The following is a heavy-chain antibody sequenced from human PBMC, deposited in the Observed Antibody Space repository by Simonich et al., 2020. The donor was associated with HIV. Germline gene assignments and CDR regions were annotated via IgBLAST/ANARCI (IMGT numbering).Heavy chain of an antibody. Sequence: QVQLVESGGGVVQPGRSLRLSCAASRFTFSYYGMHWVRQDRGKGLEWVAVIWDDGSNIYDGDSVKGRFTISRDNSNNTLYLQMNSLRAEDTAVYYCARGLHINSWYWYFDLWGRGTLVTVSS. V-gene: IGHV3-33*01. J-gene: IGHJ2*01. CDR1: RFTFSYYG. CDR3: ARGLHINSWYWYFDL. D-gene: IGHD6-13*01. CDR2: IWDDGSNI.